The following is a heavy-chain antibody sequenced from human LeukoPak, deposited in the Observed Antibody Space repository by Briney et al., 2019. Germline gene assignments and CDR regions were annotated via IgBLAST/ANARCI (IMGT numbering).Heavy chain of an antibody. CDR2: ISGSGGST. Sequence: PGGSLRLSCAASGFTSSSYAMSWVRQAPGKGLEWVSAISGSGGSTYYADSVKGRFTISRDNSKNTLYLQMNSLRAEDTAVYYCVTYRNYDILTGYYSHDYWGQGTLVTVSS. CDR3: VTYRNYDILTGYYSHDY. CDR1: GFTSSSYA. V-gene: IGHV3-23*01. D-gene: IGHD3-9*01. J-gene: IGHJ4*02.